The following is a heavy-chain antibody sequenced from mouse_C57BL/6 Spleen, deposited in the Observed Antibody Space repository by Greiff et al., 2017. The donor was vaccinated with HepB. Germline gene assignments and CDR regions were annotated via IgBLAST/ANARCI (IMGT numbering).Heavy chain of an antibody. CDR1: GFTFSDYY. D-gene: IGHD1-1*01. V-gene: IGHV5-12*01. Sequence: DVQLVESGGGLVQPGGSLKLSCAASGFTFSDYYMYWVRQTPEKRLEWVAYISNGGGSTYYPDTVKGRFTISRDNAKNTLYLQMSRLKSEDTAMYYCARHFYYGSSYGYFDVWGTGTTVTVSS. J-gene: IGHJ1*03. CDR3: ARHFYYGSSYGYFDV. CDR2: ISNGGGST.